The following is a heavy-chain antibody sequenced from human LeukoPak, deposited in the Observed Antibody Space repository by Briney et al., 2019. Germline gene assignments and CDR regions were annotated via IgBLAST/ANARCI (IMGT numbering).Heavy chain of an antibody. CDR2: IIPIFGTA. V-gene: IGHV1-69*06. Sequence: SVKVSCKASGYTFTSYGISWVRQAPGQGLEWMGGIIPIFGTANYAQKFQGRVTITADKSTSTAYMELSSLRSEDTAVYYCAREKVQEYSSSWYSNWFDPWGQGTLVTVSS. CDR3: AREKVQEYSSSWYSNWFDP. D-gene: IGHD6-13*01. CDR1: GYTFTSYG. J-gene: IGHJ5*02.